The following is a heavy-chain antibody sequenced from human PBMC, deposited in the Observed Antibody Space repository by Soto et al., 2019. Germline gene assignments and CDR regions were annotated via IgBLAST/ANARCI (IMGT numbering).Heavy chain of an antibody. CDR2: MNPNSGNT. Sequence: GASVKVSCKASGYTFTSYDINWARHATGQRLEWMGWMNPNSGNTGYAQKIQGRVTMNRNTSISTAYMELSSLRSEDTAVYYCARAVRARNGAQQYYFDYRGQGTLVTVSS. CDR1: GYTFTSYD. V-gene: IGHV1-8*01. CDR3: ARAVRARNGAQQYYFDY. J-gene: IGHJ4*02. D-gene: IGHD2-8*01.